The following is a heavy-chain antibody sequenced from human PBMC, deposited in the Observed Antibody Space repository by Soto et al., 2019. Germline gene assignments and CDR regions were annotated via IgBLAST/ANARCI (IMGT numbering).Heavy chain of an antibody. CDR1: GHSSTHNG. J-gene: IGHJ4*01. V-gene: IGHV1-18*01. CDR3: ATDDMNRGRFDF. Sequence: ASVKVSCKASGHSSTHNGISWVRRAPGQGLEWMGWININRGDINHAPKFQGRVTLTTDTSTTTAYMELRSLRLDDTAVYFCATDDMNRGRFDFWGHGTLVTVSS. CDR2: ININRGDI.